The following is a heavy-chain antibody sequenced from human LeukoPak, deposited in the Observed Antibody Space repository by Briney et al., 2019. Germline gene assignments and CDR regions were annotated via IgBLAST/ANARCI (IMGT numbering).Heavy chain of an antibody. J-gene: IGHJ4*02. CDR1: GGSFSGYY. Sequence: SETLSLTCAVYGGSFSGYYWSWIRQPPGKGLEWIGEINHSGSTNYNPSLKSRVTISVDTSKNQFSLKLSSVTAADTAVYYCARPRPTYYYGSGRGDYFDYWGQGTLVTVSS. CDR3: ARPRPTYYYGSGRGDYFDY. D-gene: IGHD3-10*01. CDR2: INHSGST. V-gene: IGHV4-34*01.